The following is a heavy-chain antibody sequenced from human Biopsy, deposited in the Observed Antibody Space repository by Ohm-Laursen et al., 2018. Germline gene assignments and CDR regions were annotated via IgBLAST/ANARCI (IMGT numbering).Heavy chain of an antibody. CDR1: GGSIKSYY. CDR2: IYYTGHT. V-gene: IGHV4-59*01. CDR3: ARLTGDPSY. D-gene: IGHD7-27*01. Sequence: SETLSLTCTVSGGSIKSYYWNWIRQSPGKGLEWIGFIYYTGHTNYNPSLKSRATISVDTSKNQFSLKVISVTAAETAVYYCARLTGDPSYWGQGILVTVSS. J-gene: IGHJ4*02.